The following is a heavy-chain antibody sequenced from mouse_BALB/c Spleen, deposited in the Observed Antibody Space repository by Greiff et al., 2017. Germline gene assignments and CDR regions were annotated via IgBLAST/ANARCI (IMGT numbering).Heavy chain of an antibody. CDR1: GFSLTSYS. CDR3: AGNPSFGTAMGAIDY. Sequence: VQLVESGPGLVAPSQSLSITCTVSGFSLTSYSVHWVRQPPGKGLEWLGMIWGGGSTNYNSALKSRLSISKDNSKSQVFLKMNSLQTDDTAMYYWAGNPSFGTAMGAIDYWGQGTSVTVSA. J-gene: IGHJ4*01. CDR2: IWGGGST. V-gene: IGHV2-6-4*01. D-gene: IGHD1-2*01.